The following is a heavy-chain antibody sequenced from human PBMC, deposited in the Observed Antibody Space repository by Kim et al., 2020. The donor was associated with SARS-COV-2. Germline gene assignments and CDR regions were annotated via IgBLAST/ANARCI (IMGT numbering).Heavy chain of an antibody. Sequence: GGSLRLSCAASGFIFDDYAMHWVRQASGKGLEWVSGISWNSGSIGYADSVKGRFTISRDNAKNSLYLQMNSLRAEDTALYYCAKGRTYAPNYGMDVWGQGTTVTVSS. J-gene: IGHJ6*02. CDR1: GFIFDDYA. CDR3: AKGRTYAPNYGMDV. D-gene: IGHD4-17*01. V-gene: IGHV3-9*01. CDR2: ISWNSGSI.